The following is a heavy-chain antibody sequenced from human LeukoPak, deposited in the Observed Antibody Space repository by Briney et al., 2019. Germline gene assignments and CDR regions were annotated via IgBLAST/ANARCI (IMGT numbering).Heavy chain of an antibody. V-gene: IGHV3-30*18. J-gene: IGHJ6*02. CDR1: GFIFSNYG. Sequence: GGSLRLSCAASGFIFSNYGMDWVRQAPGKGLEWVAIISDDGSRKFYADSVKGRFTISRDNSKNTLYLEMNSLRAEDTAVYYCAKTTARGGYYYYGLDVWGQGATVTVSS. CDR2: ISDDGSRK. D-gene: IGHD4-4*01. CDR3: AKTTARGGYYYYGLDV.